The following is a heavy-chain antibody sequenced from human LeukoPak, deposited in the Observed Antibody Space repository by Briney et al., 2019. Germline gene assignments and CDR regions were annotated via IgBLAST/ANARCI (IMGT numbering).Heavy chain of an antibody. CDR3: ARGGYYTLEYYYYMEV. V-gene: IGHV4-59*01. J-gene: IGHJ6*03. CDR1: GGFICCYY. Sequence: SETLSLTCIVSGGFICCYYWSWIRPPPGKGVEWVGYVYYSVNTNYNPSLKSRVTISVATSKNQLSLKLNSVTAADTAVYYCARGGYYTLEYYYYMEVCGKGTTVTVSS. D-gene: IGHD3-3*01. CDR2: VYYSVNT.